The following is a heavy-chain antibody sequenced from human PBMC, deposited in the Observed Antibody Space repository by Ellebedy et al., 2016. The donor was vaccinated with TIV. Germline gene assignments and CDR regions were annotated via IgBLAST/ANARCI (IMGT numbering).Heavy chain of an antibody. J-gene: IGHJ3*02. Sequence: GGSLRLSXAASGFTFSSYGMHWVRQAPGKGLEWVAVISYDGSNKYYADSVKGRFTISRDNAKNSLYLQMNSLRAEDTAVYYCARVRILKYNWNDGDAFDIWGQGTMVTVSS. CDR2: ISYDGSNK. CDR1: GFTFSSYG. V-gene: IGHV3-30*03. D-gene: IGHD1-1*01. CDR3: ARVRILKYNWNDGDAFDI.